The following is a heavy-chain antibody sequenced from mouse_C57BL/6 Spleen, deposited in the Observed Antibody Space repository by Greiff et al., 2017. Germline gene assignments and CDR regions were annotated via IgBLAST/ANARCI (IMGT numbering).Heavy chain of an antibody. V-gene: IGHV14-2*01. J-gene: IGHJ3*01. D-gene: IGHD2-2*01. Sequence: EVLLVESGAELVKPGASVKLSCTASGYNIKDYYMHWVKQRPEQGLEWIGRIDPEAGGTKYAPKFQGKATMTADTSSNTAYLQLSSLTSEDTAVYYCASLCGYEGAYWGKGTLVTVSA. CDR3: ASLCGYEGAY. CDR1: GYNIKDYY. CDR2: IDPEAGGT.